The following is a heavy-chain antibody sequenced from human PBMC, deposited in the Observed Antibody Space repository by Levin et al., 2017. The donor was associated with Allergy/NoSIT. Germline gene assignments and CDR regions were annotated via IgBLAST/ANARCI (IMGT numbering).Heavy chain of an antibody. D-gene: IGHD4-17*01. J-gene: IGHJ3*02. CDR1: GLTFRDYC. CDR3: TRDLRDFGDPWRAFDI. Sequence: GGSLRLSCTVSGLTFRDYCMSWFRQAPGKGLEWVGFIRSKAKAETTEYAASVKGRFTISRDDSKSIAYLQMDSLKTEDTAVYYCTRDLRDFGDPWRAFDIWGQGTMVTVSS. CDR2: IRSKAKAETT. V-gene: IGHV3-49*03.